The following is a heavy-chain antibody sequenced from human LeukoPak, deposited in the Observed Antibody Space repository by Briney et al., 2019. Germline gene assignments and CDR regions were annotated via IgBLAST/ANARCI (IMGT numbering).Heavy chain of an antibody. CDR1: GGSISSSSHY. CDR2: IYDSGST. J-gene: IGHJ5*02. Sequence: SETLSLTCTVSGGSISSSSHYWGWIRQPPGKGLEWIGSIYDSGSTYYNPSLKSRVTISVDTSKNQFSLKLSSVTAADTAVYYCAISIQLWTNNWFDPWGQGTLVTVSS. V-gene: IGHV4-39*01. CDR3: AISIQLWTNNWFDP. D-gene: IGHD5-18*01.